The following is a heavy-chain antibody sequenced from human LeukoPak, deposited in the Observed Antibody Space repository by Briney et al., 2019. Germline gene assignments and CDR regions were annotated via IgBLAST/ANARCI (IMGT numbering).Heavy chain of an antibody. CDR3: ARDDYYGSGSYYN. CDR2: ISSSGSTI. D-gene: IGHD3-10*01. J-gene: IGHJ4*02. V-gene: IGHV3-11*01. CDR1: GFTFSDYY. Sequence: GGSLRLSCAASGFTFSDYYMSWIRQAPGKGLEWVSYISSSGSTIYYADSVKGRFTISGDNAKNSLYLQMNSLRAEDTAVYYCARDDYYGSGSYYNWGQGTLVTVSS.